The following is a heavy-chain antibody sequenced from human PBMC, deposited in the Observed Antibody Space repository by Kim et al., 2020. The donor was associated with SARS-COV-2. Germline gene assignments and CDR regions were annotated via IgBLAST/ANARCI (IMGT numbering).Heavy chain of an antibody. CDR2: IYYSGST. CDR1: GGSISSGGYY. J-gene: IGHJ5*02. V-gene: IGHV4-31*03. CDR3: ARGGYCSGGSCYNWFDP. D-gene: IGHD2-15*01. Sequence: SETLSLTCTVSGGSISSGGYYWSWIRQHPGKGLEWIGYIYYSGSTYYNPSLKSRVTISVDTSKNQFSLKLSSVTAADTAVYYCARGGYCSGGSCYNWFDPWGQGTLVTVSS.